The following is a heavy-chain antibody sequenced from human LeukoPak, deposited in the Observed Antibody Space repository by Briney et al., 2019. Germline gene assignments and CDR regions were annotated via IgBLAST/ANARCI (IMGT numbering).Heavy chain of an antibody. Sequence: PSETLSLTCAVYGVSFSGYYWSWIRQPPGKGLEWIGEINHSGSTNYNPSLKSRVTISVDTSKNQFSLKLSSVTAADTAVYYCARGLSGYYYGSGSSSGLLNWGQGTLVTVSS. CDR2: INHSGST. CDR3: ARGLSGYYYGSGSSSGLLN. D-gene: IGHD3-10*01. J-gene: IGHJ4*02. CDR1: GVSFSGYY. V-gene: IGHV4-34*01.